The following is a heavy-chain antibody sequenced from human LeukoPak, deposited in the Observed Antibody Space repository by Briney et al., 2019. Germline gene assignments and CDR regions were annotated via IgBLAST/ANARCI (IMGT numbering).Heavy chain of an antibody. CDR3: ARDAFDWSPDYGMDV. V-gene: IGHV1-69*13. Sequence: SVKVSCKASGGTFSSYAISWVRQAPGQGLEWMGGIIPIFGTANYAQKFQGRVTITADESTSTAYMELSSLRSEDTAVYYCARDAFDWSPDYGMDVWGKGTTVTVSS. J-gene: IGHJ6*04. CDR2: IIPIFGTA. D-gene: IGHD3-9*01. CDR1: GGTFSSYA.